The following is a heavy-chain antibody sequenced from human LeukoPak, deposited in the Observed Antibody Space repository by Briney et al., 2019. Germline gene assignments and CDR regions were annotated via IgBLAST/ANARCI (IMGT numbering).Heavy chain of an antibody. CDR3: AKDPWHDSSGSLFDY. CDR2: INTDGSST. J-gene: IGHJ4*02. D-gene: IGHD3-22*01. Sequence: GGSLRLSCADSGLTISSYWMHWVRQVPGKGLLWVSRINTDGSSTNYADSVKGRFTISRDNAKNTLYLQMNSLRAEDTAVYYCAKDPWHDSSGSLFDYWGQGTLVTVSS. V-gene: IGHV3-74*01. CDR1: GLTISSYW.